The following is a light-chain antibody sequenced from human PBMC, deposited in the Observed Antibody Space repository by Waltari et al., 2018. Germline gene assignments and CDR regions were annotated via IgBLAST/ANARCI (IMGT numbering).Light chain of an antibody. Sequence: SFELTQTSSLSVSPGQTVRFSCSGDVLANKYARWFQQKPGQAPVLIIFRDTERPSGIPERFSGSSSGTTATLIIRGAQVEDEGDYYCYAAADNNLGVFGGGTKVTVL. J-gene: IGLJ2*01. CDR1: VLANKY. CDR2: RDT. V-gene: IGLV3-27*01. CDR3: YAAADNNLGV.